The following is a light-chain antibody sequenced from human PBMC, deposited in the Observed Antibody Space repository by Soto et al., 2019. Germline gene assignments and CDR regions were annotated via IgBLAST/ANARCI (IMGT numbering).Light chain of an antibody. CDR3: QQFNVYPLT. V-gene: IGKV1-9*01. J-gene: IGKJ4*01. CDR2: DAS. CDR1: QGISDS. Sequence: DIQLTQSPSFLSASVGDRVTITCRASQGISDSLAWYQQKPGKAPNLLIYDASTLQSGVPSRFSGSTSGTEFTLTISSLQPEDFPTYYCQQFNVYPLTFGGGTKVGIK.